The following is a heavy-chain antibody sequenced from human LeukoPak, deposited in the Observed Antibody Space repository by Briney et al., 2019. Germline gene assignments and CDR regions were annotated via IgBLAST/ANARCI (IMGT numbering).Heavy chain of an antibody. V-gene: IGHV4-38-2*02. CDR2: IYHTGST. J-gene: IGHJ4*02. CDR1: GYSISSGYY. CDR3: ARGGVRGVAFDY. Sequence: SETLSLTCTVSGYSISSGYYWGCVRQPPGKGLEWIGIIYHTGSTYYNPSLKSRVTMSVDTSKNQFSLKLSSVTAADTAVYYCARGGVRGVAFDYWGQGTLVTVSS. D-gene: IGHD3-10*01.